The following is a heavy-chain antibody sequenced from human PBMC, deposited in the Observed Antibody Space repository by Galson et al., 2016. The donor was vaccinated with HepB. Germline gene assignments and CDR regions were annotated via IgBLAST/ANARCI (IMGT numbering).Heavy chain of an antibody. CDR2: INPSDGST. J-gene: IGHJ4*02. CDR3: ARDGPDEWELSGNGNY. CDR1: GYTFTSYY. V-gene: IGHV1-46*01. D-gene: IGHD1-26*01. Sequence: SVKVSCKASGYTFTSYYIDWVRQAPGEGLEWMGLINPSDGSTRYAQKFQGRLTMTRDTSTSTVYVELSSLRSDDTAVFYCARDGPDEWELSGNGNYWGQGTLVIVS.